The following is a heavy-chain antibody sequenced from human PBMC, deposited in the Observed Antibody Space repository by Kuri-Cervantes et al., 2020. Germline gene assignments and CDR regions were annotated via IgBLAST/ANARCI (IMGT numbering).Heavy chain of an antibody. J-gene: IGHJ4*02. Sequence: GGSLRLSCAASGFTFSSYGMHWVRQAPGKGLERVSIIYSGGSTCYAGSVKGRFTISRDNSKNTLYLQKNSLRAEDTAVYYCAKFSWNDGLDYWGQGTLVTVSS. CDR2: IYSGGST. CDR1: GFTFSSYG. CDR3: AKFSWNDGLDY. D-gene: IGHD1-1*01. V-gene: IGHV3-NL1*01.